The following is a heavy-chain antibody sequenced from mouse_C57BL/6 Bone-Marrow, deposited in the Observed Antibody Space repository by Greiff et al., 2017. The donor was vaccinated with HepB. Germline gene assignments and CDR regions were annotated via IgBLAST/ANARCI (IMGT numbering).Heavy chain of an antibody. V-gene: IGHV10-1*01. CDR1: GFSFNTYA. J-gene: IGHJ1*03. Sequence: GGGLVQPKGSLKLSCAASGFSFNTYAMNWVRQAPGKGLEWVARIRSKSNNYATYYADSVKDRFTISRDDSESMLYLQMNNLKTEDTAMYYCVKEITTVVARERYFDVWGTGTTVTVSS. D-gene: IGHD1-1*01. CDR2: IRSKSNNYAT. CDR3: VKEITTVVARERYFDV.